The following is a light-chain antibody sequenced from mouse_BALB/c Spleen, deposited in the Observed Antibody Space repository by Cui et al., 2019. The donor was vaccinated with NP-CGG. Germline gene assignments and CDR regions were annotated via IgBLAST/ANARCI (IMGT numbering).Light chain of an antibody. CDR1: SRAVTTSNY. CDR2: GTN. V-gene: IGLV1*01. CDR3: ALWYSNHWV. J-gene: IGLJ1*01. Sequence: ADVAQEAALTTSAADTVTITNRCSSRAVTTSNYANWVQEKPDHLFTGLIGGTNNRAPGVPARFSGSLIGDKAALTITGTQTEDEAIYFCALWYSNHWVFGGGTKLTVL.